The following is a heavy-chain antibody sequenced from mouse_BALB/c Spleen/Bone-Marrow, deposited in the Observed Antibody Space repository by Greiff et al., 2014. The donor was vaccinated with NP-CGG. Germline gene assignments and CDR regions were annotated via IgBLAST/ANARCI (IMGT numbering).Heavy chain of an antibody. CDR1: GFTFKDTY. D-gene: IGHD1-1*01. V-gene: IGHV14-3*02. CDR2: IDPANGNT. CDR3: ATYYYGSSWGFAY. J-gene: IGHJ3*01. Sequence: EVQLQQSGAELVKPGASVKLSCTASGFTFKDTYMHWVKQRPEQGLEWIGRIDPANGNTKYDPKFQGKATITADTSSNTAYLQLSSLTSEDTAFYYCATYYYGSSWGFAYWGQGTLVTVSA.